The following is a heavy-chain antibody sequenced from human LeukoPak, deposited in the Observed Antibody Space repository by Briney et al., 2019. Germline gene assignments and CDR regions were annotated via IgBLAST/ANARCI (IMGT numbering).Heavy chain of an antibody. V-gene: IGHV3-30*18. J-gene: IGHJ4*02. D-gene: IGHD6-19*01. CDR1: GFMFNKYG. Sequence: GRSLRLFCAASGFMFNKYGMHWVHQAPGKGLEWVAVISYDGGVPYDADSVKGRFTISRDNSKSTLYLQMNSLTAEDTAVYYCAKERTPRHSDGWPLDYWGQGTLVTVSS. CDR3: AKERTPRHSDGWPLDY. CDR2: ISYDGGVP.